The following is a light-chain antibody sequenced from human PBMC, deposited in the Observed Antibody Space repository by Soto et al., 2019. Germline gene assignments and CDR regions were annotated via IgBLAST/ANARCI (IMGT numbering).Light chain of an antibody. Sequence: MTRCATTLSLSPGGLAAVSCSTRQSVSSNLAWYQQKPGQAPRLLIYGASTRATGIPARLIGSGSGTEFTLTISSLQSEEFSVYYCQQYNYWAPLTVGRGTKVDIK. CDR1: QSVSSN. CDR2: GAS. V-gene: IGKV3-15*01. J-gene: IGKJ4*01. CDR3: QQYNYWAPLT.